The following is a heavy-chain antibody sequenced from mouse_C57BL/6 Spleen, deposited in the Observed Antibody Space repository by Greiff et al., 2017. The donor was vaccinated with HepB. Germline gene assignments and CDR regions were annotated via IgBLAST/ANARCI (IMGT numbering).Heavy chain of an antibody. Sequence: EVHLVESGGGLVQPKGSLKLSCAASGFSFNTYAMNWVRQAPGKGLEWVARIRSKSNNYATYYADSVKDRFTISRDDSESMLYLQMNNLKTEDTAMYYCVRQTAQATGYYAMDYWGQGTSVTVSS. CDR3: VRQTAQATGYYAMDY. CDR2: IRSKSNNYAT. V-gene: IGHV10-1*01. D-gene: IGHD3-2*02. J-gene: IGHJ4*01. CDR1: GFSFNTYA.